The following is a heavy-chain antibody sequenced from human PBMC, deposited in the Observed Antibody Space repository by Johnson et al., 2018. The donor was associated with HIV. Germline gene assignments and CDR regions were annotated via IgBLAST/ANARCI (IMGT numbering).Heavy chain of an antibody. D-gene: IGHD3/OR15-3a*01. CDR1: GFTFDDYG. Sequence: VQLVESGGGVIRPGGSLRLSCAASGFTFDDYGMSWVRQVPGTGLEWVSGINWNGGRPGYADSVKGRFTISGDGSKNTLPLQMNSLRAEDTAVYYCAKTGTGTWRGGAFDIWGQGTMVTVSS. CDR2: INWNGGRP. J-gene: IGHJ3*02. V-gene: IGHV3-20*04. CDR3: AKTGTGTWRGGAFDI.